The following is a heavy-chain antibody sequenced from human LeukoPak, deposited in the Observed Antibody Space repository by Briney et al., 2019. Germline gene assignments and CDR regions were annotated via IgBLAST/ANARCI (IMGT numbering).Heavy chain of an antibody. CDR1: GYTFIGYY. J-gene: IGHJ5*02. D-gene: IGHD6-6*01. CDR2: INPNRGGT. V-gene: IGHV1-2*02. Sequence: GASVKVSCMASGYTFIGYYVHWVRQAPGQGLEWMGWINPNRGGTNFAQKFQGRVTMTRDTSISTAYMELSRLRSDDTAVYYCAREGSIAARGWFDPWGQGTLVTVSS. CDR3: AREGSIAARGWFDP.